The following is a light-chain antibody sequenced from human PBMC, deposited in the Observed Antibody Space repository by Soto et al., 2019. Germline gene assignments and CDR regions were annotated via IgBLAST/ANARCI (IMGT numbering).Light chain of an antibody. V-gene: IGLV2-23*01. CDR3: CSYTRNNWL. Sequence: QSALTQPASVSGSPGQSITISCTGTNSDFGGYNLVSWYQQHPGKAPKLITYEGTARPSGDSNRFSGSKSGNTASLTISGLQAEDEADYFCCSYTRNNWLFGGGTKVTVL. J-gene: IGLJ3*02. CDR2: EGT. CDR1: NSDFGGYNL.